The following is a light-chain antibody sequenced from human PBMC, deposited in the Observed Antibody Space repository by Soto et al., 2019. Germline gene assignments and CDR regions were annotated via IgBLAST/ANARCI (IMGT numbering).Light chain of an antibody. CDR1: SSDVGSYNL. V-gene: IGLV2-23*02. J-gene: IGLJ1*01. CDR2: EVS. CDR3: CSYAGSSTYV. Sequence: QSALTQPASVSGSPGQSITISCTGTSSDVGSYNLVSWYQQHPGKAPKVMIYEVSKRPSGVPNRFSGSKSGYTASLTISGLQAEDEADYYCCSYAGSSTYVFGTGTKVT.